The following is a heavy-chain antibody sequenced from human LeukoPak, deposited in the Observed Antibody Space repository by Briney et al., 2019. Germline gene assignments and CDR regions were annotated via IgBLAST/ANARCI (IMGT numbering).Heavy chain of an antibody. J-gene: IGHJ6*03. D-gene: IGHD2-8*02. Sequence: PLASVKVSCKASGGTFSSYAISWVRQAPGQGLEWMGGIIPIFGTANYAQKFQGRVTITADKSTSTAYMELSSLRSEDTAVYYCARDGFGTGYYYYMDVWGKGTTVTVSS. V-gene: IGHV1-69*06. CDR3: ARDGFGTGYYYYMDV. CDR1: GGTFSSYA. CDR2: IIPIFGTA.